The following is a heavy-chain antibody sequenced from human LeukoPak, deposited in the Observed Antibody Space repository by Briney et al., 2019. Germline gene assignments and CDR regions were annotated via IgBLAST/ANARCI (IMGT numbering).Heavy chain of an antibody. CDR1: GYTFTSYD. D-gene: IGHD3-10*01. Sequence: PRASVKVSCKASGYTFTSYDINWVRQATGQGLEWMGWINPNSGGTNYAQKFQGRVTMTRDTSISTAYMELSRLRSDDTAVYYCARVKYYGSGSHYNGESGDYYYMDVWGKGTTVTVSS. V-gene: IGHV1-2*02. CDR3: ARVKYYGSGSHYNGESGDYYYMDV. CDR2: INPNSGGT. J-gene: IGHJ6*03.